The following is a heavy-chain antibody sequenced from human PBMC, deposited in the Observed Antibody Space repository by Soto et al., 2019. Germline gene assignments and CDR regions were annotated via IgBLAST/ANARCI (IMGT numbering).Heavy chain of an antibody. J-gene: IGHJ4*02. CDR2: INPSGGST. V-gene: IGHV1-46*03. CDR3: ARVTVAGKGFDY. CDR1: GYTFTSYY. D-gene: IGHD6-19*01. Sequence: QVQLVQSGAEVKKPGASVKVSCKASGYTFTSYYMHWVRQAPGQGLEWMGIINPSGGSTSYAQKFQGRITMTRDTSTSTVYMELSSLRSEDTAVYYCARVTVAGKGFDYWGQGTLVTVSS.